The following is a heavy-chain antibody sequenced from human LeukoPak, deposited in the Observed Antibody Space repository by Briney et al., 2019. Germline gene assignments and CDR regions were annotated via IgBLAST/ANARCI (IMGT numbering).Heavy chain of an antibody. CDR1: GVSISGYY. V-gene: IGHV4-4*08. CDR2: IYSTGST. Sequence: PSETLSLTCTVSGVSISGYYWSWVRQPPGKGLEWLGYIYSTGSTNYKSSLKSRVTISLDTSKKHVSLKLSSVTAADTAVYYCARHGNWNSLHVQHWGQGTLVTVSS. CDR3: ARHGNWNSLHVQH. D-gene: IGHD1-7*01. J-gene: IGHJ1*01.